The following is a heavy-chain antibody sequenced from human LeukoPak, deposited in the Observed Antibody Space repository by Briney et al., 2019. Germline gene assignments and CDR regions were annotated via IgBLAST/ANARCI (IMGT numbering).Heavy chain of an antibody. CDR2: IFPSGSA. J-gene: IGHJ6*03. Sequence: SETLSLTCTVSGGSISNYYWTWVRQPPGKTLEGIRYIFPSGSAYYTPSLKSRVTISLDTSKNQFSLSLSSVTAADTAVYYCARRNHYFYYMDVWGKGTTVTVSS. V-gene: IGHV4-4*09. CDR3: ARRNHYFYYMDV. CDR1: GGSISNYY.